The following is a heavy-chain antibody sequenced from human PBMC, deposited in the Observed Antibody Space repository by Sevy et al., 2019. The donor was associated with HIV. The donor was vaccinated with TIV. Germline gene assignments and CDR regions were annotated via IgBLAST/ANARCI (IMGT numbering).Heavy chain of an antibody. CDR2: IRYDGSNK. D-gene: IGHD6-13*01. CDR3: AKDWLRLAAGGMVYFDY. Sequence: GGSLRLSCAASGFTLSNYAMHWVRQAPGKGLEWVAFIRYDGSNKSYADSVKGRFTISRDISKNTLYLQMSSLRAEDTAVYYCAKDWLRLAAGGMVYFDYWGQGTLVTVSP. V-gene: IGHV3-30*02. CDR1: GFTLSNYA. J-gene: IGHJ4*02.